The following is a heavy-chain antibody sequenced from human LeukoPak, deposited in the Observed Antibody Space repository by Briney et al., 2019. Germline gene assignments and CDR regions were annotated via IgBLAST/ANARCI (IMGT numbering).Heavy chain of an antibody. CDR3: ASGYCSSTSCYYNY. Sequence: GASVKVSCKASGGTFSSYTISWVRQAPGQGLGWMGRIIPILGIANYAQKFQGRVTITADKSTSTAYMELSSLRSEDTAVYYCASGYCSSTSCYYNYWGQGTLVTVSS. CDR1: GGTFSSYT. J-gene: IGHJ4*02. D-gene: IGHD2-2*03. CDR2: IIPILGIA. V-gene: IGHV1-69*02.